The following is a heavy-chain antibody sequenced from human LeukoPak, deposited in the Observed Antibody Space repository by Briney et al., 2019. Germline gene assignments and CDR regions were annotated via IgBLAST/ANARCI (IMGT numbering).Heavy chain of an antibody. CDR1: GFTFSSYW. CDR2: IKQDGSEK. Sequence: GGSLRLSCAASGFTFSSYWMSWVRQAPGKGLEWVANIKQDGSEKYYVDSVKGRFTISRDNAKNSLYLQMNSLRAEDTAVYYCARSRDCRSTSCYRLFDYWGQGTLVTVSS. D-gene: IGHD2-2*01. CDR3: ARSRDCRSTSCYRLFDY. V-gene: IGHV3-7*01. J-gene: IGHJ4*02.